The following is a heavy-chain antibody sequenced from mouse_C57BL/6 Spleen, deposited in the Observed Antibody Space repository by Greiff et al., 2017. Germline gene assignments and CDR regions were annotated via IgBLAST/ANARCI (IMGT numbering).Heavy chain of an antibody. D-gene: IGHD2-5*01. CDR3: ARAYSNYFWYFDV. J-gene: IGHJ1*03. Sequence: VQLQQSGAELVKPGASVKISCKASGYAFSSYWMNWVKQRPGKGLEWIGQIYPGDGDTNYNGKFKGKATLTADKSSSTAYMQRSSLTSEDSAVYFCARAYSNYFWYFDVWGTGTTVTVSS. CDR1: GYAFSSYW. V-gene: IGHV1-80*01. CDR2: IYPGDGDT.